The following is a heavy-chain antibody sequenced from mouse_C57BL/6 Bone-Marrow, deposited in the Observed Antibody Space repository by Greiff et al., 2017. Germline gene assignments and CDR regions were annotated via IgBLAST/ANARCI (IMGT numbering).Heavy chain of an antibody. V-gene: IGHV1-20*01. CDR1: GYSFTGYF. Sequence: VQLKQSGPELVKPGDSVKISCKASGYSFTGYFMNWVMQSHGKSLEWIGRINPYNGDTFYNQKFKGKATLTVDKSSSTAHMELRSLTSEDSAVYYCARGDAEFAYWGQGTLVTVSA. D-gene: IGHD3-3*01. CDR2: INPYNGDT. J-gene: IGHJ3*01. CDR3: ARGDAEFAY.